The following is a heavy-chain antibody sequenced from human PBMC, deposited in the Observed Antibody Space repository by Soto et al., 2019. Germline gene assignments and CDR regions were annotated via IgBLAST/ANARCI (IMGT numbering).Heavy chain of an antibody. CDR3: ARERIVLMVYALFDY. CDR2: IKQDGSEK. J-gene: IGHJ4*02. V-gene: IGHV3-7*05. D-gene: IGHD2-8*01. CDR1: GFTFSSYW. Sequence: PGGSLRLSCAASGFTFSSYWMSWVRQAPGKGLEWVANIKQDGSEKYYVDSVKGRFTISRDNAKNSLYLQMNSLRAEDTAVYYCARERIVLMVYALFDYWGQGTLVTVSS.